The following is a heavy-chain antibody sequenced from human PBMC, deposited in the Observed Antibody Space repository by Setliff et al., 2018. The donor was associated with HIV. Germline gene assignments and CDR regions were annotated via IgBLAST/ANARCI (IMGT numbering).Heavy chain of an antibody. J-gene: IGHJ4*02. D-gene: IGHD3-22*01. Sequence: ASVKVSCKASGYTFTGYYMHWVRQAPGQGLEWMGWIHPNSGGSNYAQIFQGRVTMTSDTSINTAYMELSRLTSEDTAVYYCAAGGYHDSCGLHDFWGPGTLVTVSS. CDR2: IHPNSGGS. V-gene: IGHV1-2*02. CDR3: AAGGYHDSCGLHDF. CDR1: GYTFTGYY.